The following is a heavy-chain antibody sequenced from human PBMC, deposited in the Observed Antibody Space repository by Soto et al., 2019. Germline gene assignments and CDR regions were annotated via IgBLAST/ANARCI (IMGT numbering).Heavy chain of an antibody. CDR1: GFTFSSYG. CDR3: AKAVGATTDWFDP. V-gene: IGHV3-30*18. D-gene: IGHD1-26*01. CDR2: ISYDGSNK. J-gene: IGHJ5*02. Sequence: QVQLVESGGGVVQPGRSLRLSCAASGFTFSSYGMHWVRQAPGKGLEWVAVISYDGSNKYYADSVKGRFTTSRDNSKNAQYLQMNSLRAEDTAVYYCAKAVGATTDWFDPWGQGTLVTVSS.